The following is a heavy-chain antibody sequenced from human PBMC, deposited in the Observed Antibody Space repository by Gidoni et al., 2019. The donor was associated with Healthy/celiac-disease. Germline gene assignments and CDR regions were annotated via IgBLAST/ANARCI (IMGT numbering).Heavy chain of an antibody. Sequence: QVQLVQSGAEVKKPGASVKVSCKASGYTFTGYYMHWVRQAPGQGLEWMGWINPNSGGTNYAQKFQGRVTMTRDTSISTAYMELSRLRSDDTAVYYCARDHFWSGLPLSDAFDIWGQGTMVTVSS. CDR3: ARDHFWSGLPLSDAFDI. J-gene: IGHJ3*02. V-gene: IGHV1-2*02. CDR1: GYTFTGYY. CDR2: INPNSGGT. D-gene: IGHD3-3*02.